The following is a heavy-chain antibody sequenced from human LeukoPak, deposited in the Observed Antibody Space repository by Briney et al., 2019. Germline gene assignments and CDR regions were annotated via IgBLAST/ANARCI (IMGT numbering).Heavy chain of an antibody. J-gene: IGHJ4*02. Sequence: GGSLRLSCAASGFTFSSYSMNWVRQAPGKGLEWVSSISSGSSYIYYADSVKGRFTISRDNAKDSLYLQMNSLRAEDTAVYYCARDYKGLSEYWGQGTLVTVSS. CDR3: ARDYKGLSEY. V-gene: IGHV3-21*01. CDR1: GFTFSSYS. CDR2: ISSGSSYI. D-gene: IGHD1-1*01.